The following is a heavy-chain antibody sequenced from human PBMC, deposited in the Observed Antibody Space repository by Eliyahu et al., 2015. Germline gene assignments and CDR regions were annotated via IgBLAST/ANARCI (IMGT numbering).Heavy chain of an antibody. Sequence: QLQLQESGPGLVKPSETLSPTCNVSRGSISGSNYYWGWIRQPPGKGLEWIGNIYYNGNTYYNPSLESRVTISADTSKNQLSLKLTSVTAADTAVYXCRLAGYFDYWGQGALVTVSS. CDR3: RLAGYFDY. CDR2: IYYNGNT. CDR1: RGSISGSNYY. V-gene: IGHV4-39*01. J-gene: IGHJ4*02. D-gene: IGHD3-10*01.